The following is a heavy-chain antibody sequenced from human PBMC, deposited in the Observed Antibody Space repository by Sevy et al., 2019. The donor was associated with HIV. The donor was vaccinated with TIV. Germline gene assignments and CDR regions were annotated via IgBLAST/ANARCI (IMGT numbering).Heavy chain of an antibody. D-gene: IGHD5-18*01. V-gene: IGHV3-15*01. J-gene: IGHJ4*02. CDR1: GFTFSNAW. CDR3: TTEFRDTAMVSTLFDY. CDR2: IKSKTDGGTI. Sequence: GGSLRLSCAASGFTFSNAWMSWVRQAPGKGLEWVGRIKSKTDGGTIDYAAPVKGRFTISRDDSKNTLYLQMNSLKTEDTAVYYCTTEFRDTAMVSTLFDYWGQGTLVTVSS.